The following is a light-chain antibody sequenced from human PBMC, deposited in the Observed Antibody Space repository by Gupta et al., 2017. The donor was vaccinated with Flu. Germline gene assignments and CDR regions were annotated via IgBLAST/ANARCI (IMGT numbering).Light chain of an antibody. CDR1: QSVSSSY. V-gene: IGKV3-20*01. CDR3: QQYGSSPSIT. Sequence: IVLTQSPGTLSLSPGERATLSCRASQSVSSSYLAWYQQKPGQAPRLLIYGASSRATGIPDRFRGSGSGTDFTLTISRLEPEDFAVYYCQQYGSSPSITFGQGTRLEIK. J-gene: IGKJ5*01. CDR2: GAS.